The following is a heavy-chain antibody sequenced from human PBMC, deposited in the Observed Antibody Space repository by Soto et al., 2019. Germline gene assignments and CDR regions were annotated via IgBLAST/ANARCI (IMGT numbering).Heavy chain of an antibody. CDR1: GGSISSGAYY. Sequence: QVQLQESGPGLVKPSQTMSLTCTVSGGSISSGAYYWSWIRQHPGKGLEWIGYIYYGGSTYYNPSLKSRVTISVDTSKNQFSLKLSSVTAADTAVYYCARGRDDSSGYGHADYWGQGTLVTVSS. D-gene: IGHD3-22*01. J-gene: IGHJ4*02. CDR3: ARGRDDSSGYGHADY. CDR2: IYYGGST. V-gene: IGHV4-31*03.